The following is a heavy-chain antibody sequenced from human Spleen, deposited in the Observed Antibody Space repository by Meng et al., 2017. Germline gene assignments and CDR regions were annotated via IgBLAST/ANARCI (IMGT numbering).Heavy chain of an antibody. Sequence: SETLSLTCTVSGGSISGGRYYWNWIRQPPGKGLEWIGEINESGSTNYNPSLKSRVTISVDTSKNQFSLKLSSVTAADTAVYYCARVVGCSSTSCYDGPYYFDYWGQGTLVTVSS. D-gene: IGHD2-2*01. V-gene: IGHV4-39*07. CDR1: GGSISGGRYY. CDR2: INESGST. CDR3: ARVVGCSSTSCYDGPYYFDY. J-gene: IGHJ4*02.